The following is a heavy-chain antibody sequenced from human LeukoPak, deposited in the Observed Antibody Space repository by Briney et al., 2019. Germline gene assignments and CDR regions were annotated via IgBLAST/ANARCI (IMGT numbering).Heavy chain of an antibody. CDR2: ITDSGHST. Sequence: GGSLRLSCAASGFTFSDYYMSWLRQAPGKGLEWVSLITDSGHSTYYADSVKGRFTISRDNSKNTVHLQMNSLTAGDTAVYYCGKRATTGTANWFDSWGQGTLVTVSS. CDR3: GKRATTGTANWFDS. J-gene: IGHJ5*01. CDR1: GFTFSDYY. D-gene: IGHD1-7*01. V-gene: IGHV3-23*01.